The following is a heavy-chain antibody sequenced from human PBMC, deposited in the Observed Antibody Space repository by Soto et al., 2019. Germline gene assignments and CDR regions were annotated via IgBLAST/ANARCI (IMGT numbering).Heavy chain of an antibody. CDR2: IIPIFGTA. CDR1: GGTFSSYA. CDR3: ASSAAGIRSYYYGMDV. D-gene: IGHD1-20*01. J-gene: IGHJ6*02. Sequence: QVQLVQSGAEVKKPGSSVKVSCKASGGTFSSYAISWVRQAPGQGLAWMGGIIPIFGTANYALKFQGRVTNAEDEFSSTAYMDPRSVISADTALYYSASSAAGIRSYYYGMDVWGQGTTVTVSS. V-gene: IGHV1-69*12.